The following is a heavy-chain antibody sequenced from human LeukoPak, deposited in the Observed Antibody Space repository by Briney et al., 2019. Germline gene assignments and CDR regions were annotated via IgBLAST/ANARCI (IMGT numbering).Heavy chain of an antibody. D-gene: IGHD3-3*02. CDR3: ARGHLPTPRSAMDV. CDR1: GFTFSSYW. CDR2: VNSDESIT. Sequence: GGSLRLSCAASGFTFSSYWVHWVRQAPGKGLVWVLRVNSDESITTYADSVNGRFTISRDNAKNTLYLQMKSPRAEDTAVYYCARGHLPTPRSAMDVWGQGTTVTVSS. J-gene: IGHJ6*02. V-gene: IGHV3-74*01.